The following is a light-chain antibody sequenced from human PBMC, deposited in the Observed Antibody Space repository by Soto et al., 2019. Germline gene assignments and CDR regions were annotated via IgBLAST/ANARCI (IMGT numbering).Light chain of an antibody. CDR3: TSYTTSSTHV. CDR1: SSDVGGSDY. V-gene: IGLV2-14*01. J-gene: IGLJ1*01. CDR2: EVR. Sequence: QSAPTQPASVSASPGQSITISCTGTSSDVGGSDYVSWYQHHPGKAPKVLIYEVRNRPSGVSNRFSGAKSGNTASLSISGLQAEDEADYYCTSYTTSSTHVFGTGTKVTVL.